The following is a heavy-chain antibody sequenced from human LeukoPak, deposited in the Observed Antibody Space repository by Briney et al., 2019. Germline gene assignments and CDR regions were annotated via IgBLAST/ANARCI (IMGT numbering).Heavy chain of an antibody. CDR3: ASEPPFYDILTAYSPYP. D-gene: IGHD3-9*01. CDR1: GGTFSSYA. CDR2: IIPIFGTA. V-gene: IGHV1-69*01. Sequence: SVKVSCKASGGTFSSYAISWVRQAPGQGLEWMGGIIPIFGTANYAQKFQGRVTITADESTSTAYMELSSLRSEDTAVYYCASEPPFYDILTAYSPYPWGQGTLVTVSS. J-gene: IGHJ5*02.